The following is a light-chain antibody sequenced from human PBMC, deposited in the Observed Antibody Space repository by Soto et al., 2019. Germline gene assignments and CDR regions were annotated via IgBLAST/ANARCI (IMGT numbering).Light chain of an antibody. CDR3: QQYNNWPPFS. CDR2: GAS. Sequence: EIVMTQSPATLSVSPGERATLSCRASQSISSNSAWYQQKNGQTPRLLIYGASTRAAGIPARFSGSGSGTDFTLTISSLQSEDFAVYYCQQYNNWPPFSFGPGTKVDIK. CDR1: QSISSN. J-gene: IGKJ3*01. V-gene: IGKV3-15*01.